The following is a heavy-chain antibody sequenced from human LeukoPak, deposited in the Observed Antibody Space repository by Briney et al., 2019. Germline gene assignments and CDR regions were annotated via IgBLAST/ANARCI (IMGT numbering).Heavy chain of an antibody. V-gene: IGHV3-53*01. CDR1: GFTFDDYA. J-gene: IGHJ6*02. Sequence: GGSLRLSCAASGFTFDDYAMHWVRQAPGKGLEWVSVIYSGGNTYYADSVKGRFTISRDNSKNTLYLQMNSLRAEDTAVYYCAREVRYFDWLLPDYYYGMDVWGQGTTVTVSS. D-gene: IGHD3-9*01. CDR3: AREVRYFDWLLPDYYYGMDV. CDR2: IYSGGNT.